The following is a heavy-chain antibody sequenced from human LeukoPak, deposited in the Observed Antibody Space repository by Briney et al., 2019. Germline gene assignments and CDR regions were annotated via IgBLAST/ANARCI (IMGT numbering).Heavy chain of an antibody. Sequence: PSETLSLTCTVSGYSISSGYYWGWIRQPPGKGLEWIGSIYHSGSTYYNPSLKSRATISVDTSKNQFSLKLSSVTAADTAVYYCARGLTIFGVVTPQGHYFDYWGQGTLVTVSS. D-gene: IGHD3-3*01. CDR2: IYHSGST. CDR3: ARGLTIFGVVTPQGHYFDY. CDR1: GYSISSGYY. J-gene: IGHJ4*02. V-gene: IGHV4-38-2*02.